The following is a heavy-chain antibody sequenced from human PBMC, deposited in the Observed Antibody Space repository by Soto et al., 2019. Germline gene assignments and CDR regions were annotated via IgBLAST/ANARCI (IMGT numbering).Heavy chain of an antibody. Sequence: PGGSLRLSCAASGFTFSIYTMNWVRRSPGKGLEWVSGIYGNGEETYYADSVKGRFTISRDNSRNTLYLDINSLRAEDTAVYYCARHKRDLRFLEWSYYFDYWGQGTLVTVSS. V-gene: IGHV3-23*01. CDR3: ARHKRDLRFLEWSYYFDY. CDR2: IYGNGEET. J-gene: IGHJ4*02. D-gene: IGHD3-3*01. CDR1: GFTFSIYT.